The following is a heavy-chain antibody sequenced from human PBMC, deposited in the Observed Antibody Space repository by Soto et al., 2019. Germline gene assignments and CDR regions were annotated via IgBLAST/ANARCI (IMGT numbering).Heavy chain of an antibody. V-gene: IGHV4-30-2*01. J-gene: IGHJ4*02. CDR3: ARHIWGSYYFFDQ. Sequence: SETLSLTCAVSGDSISSGGYSWNWIRQPPGKGLEWIGYIYHRGKAYYNPSLKSRVIISVDTSENQLSLKLSSVTAADTAVYYGARHIWGSYYFFDQWGQGAFVTVSS. CDR1: GDSISSGGYS. D-gene: IGHD1-26*01. CDR2: IYHRGKA.